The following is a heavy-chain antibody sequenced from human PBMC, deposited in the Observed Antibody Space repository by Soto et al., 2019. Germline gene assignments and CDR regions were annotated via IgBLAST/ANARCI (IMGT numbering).Heavy chain of an antibody. D-gene: IGHD1-1*01. Sequence: QVQLVESGGDLVKPGGSLRLSCAASGFSFTDYHMSWIRQPPGKGLEWVSHISSSGSHTNYADSVKGRFTISRDNAKNSLYLQMNSLRADDTAVYYCARALSGDQLSFDYWGQGTLVTVSS. CDR2: ISSSGSHT. CDR3: ARALSGDQLSFDY. CDR1: GFSFTDYH. J-gene: IGHJ4*02. V-gene: IGHV3-11*06.